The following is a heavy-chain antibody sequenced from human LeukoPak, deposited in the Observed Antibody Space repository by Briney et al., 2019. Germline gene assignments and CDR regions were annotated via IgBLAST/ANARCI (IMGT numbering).Heavy chain of an antibody. D-gene: IGHD3-22*01. CDR2: VDPEDGET. V-gene: IGHV1-69-2*01. Sequence: ASVKVSCKVSGYTFTDYYMHWVQQAPGKGLEWMGLVDPEDGETIYAEKLQGRVTITADTSTDTAYMELSSLRSEDTAVYYCATAMYYYDSSGYYSSYFDYWGQGTLVTVSS. CDR1: GYTFTDYY. CDR3: ATAMYYYDSSGYYSSYFDY. J-gene: IGHJ4*02.